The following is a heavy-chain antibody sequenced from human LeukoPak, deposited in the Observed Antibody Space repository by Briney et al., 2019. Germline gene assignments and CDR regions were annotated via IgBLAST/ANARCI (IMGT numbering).Heavy chain of an antibody. J-gene: IGHJ6*03. D-gene: IGHD2-2*01. Sequence: SETLSLTCTVSGGSISSYYWSWIRQPAGKGLEWIGRIYTSGSTNYNPSLKSRVTMSVDTSKNQFSLKLSSVTAADTAVYYCARGGEVPAALAGSYYHYYMDVWGKGTTVTVSS. CDR1: GGSISSYY. CDR3: ARGGEVPAALAGSYYHYYMDV. CDR2: IYTSGST. V-gene: IGHV4-4*07.